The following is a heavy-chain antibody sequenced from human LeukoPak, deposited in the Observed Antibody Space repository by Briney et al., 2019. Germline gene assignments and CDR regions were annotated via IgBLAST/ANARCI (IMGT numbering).Heavy chain of an antibody. D-gene: IGHD3-10*01. V-gene: IGHV1-46*01. J-gene: IGHJ5*01. CDR3: ARDKSSTNWLDS. CDR2: INPSGGST. CDR1: GYSFTNFY. Sequence: ASVKVSCKASGYSFTNFYIHWVRQAPGQGLEWMGIINPSGGSTNYAQKFQGRVTMTSDTSASTVYLDLSSLRSEDTAIYYCARDKSSTNWLDSWGQGTLVTVSS.